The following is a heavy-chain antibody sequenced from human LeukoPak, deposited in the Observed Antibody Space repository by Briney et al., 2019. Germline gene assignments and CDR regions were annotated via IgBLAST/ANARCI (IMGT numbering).Heavy chain of an antibody. CDR3: ARHPPRTDYYYYYMDV. CDR2: IDYSGST. V-gene: IGHV4-39*01. J-gene: IGHJ6*03. D-gene: IGHD2-2*01. CDR1: AGSISGSSYY. Sequence: SETLSFTCTVSAGSISGSSYYWGWIRQPLGKGLGWIGSIDYSGSTYYNPPLKSRVTRSVDTSKNQSSRKLSSVTPADTAVYYCARHPPRTDYYYYYMDVWGKGTTVTVSS.